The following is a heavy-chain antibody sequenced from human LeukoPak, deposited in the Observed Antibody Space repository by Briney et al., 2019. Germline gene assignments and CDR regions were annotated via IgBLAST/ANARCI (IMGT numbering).Heavy chain of an antibody. D-gene: IGHD2-15*01. CDR1: GDSVSSNSAA. CDR3: ARETSGYCSGGSCYSVAFDI. V-gene: IGHV6-1*01. CDR2: TYYRSKWYN. J-gene: IGHJ3*02. Sequence: SQTLSLTCAISGDSVSSNSAAWNWIRQSPSRGLEWLGRTYYRSKWYNDYAVSVKSRITINPDTSKNQFSLQLNSVTPEDTAVYYCARETSGYCSGGSCYSVAFDIWGQGTMVTVSS.